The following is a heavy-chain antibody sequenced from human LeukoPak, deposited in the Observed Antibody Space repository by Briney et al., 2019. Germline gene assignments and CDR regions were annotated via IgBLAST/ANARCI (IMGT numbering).Heavy chain of an antibody. V-gene: IGHV4-59*11. CDR1: GGSISSHY. CDR2: IYYSGST. J-gene: IGHJ6*03. Sequence: SETLSLTCTVSGGSISSHYWSWIRQPPGKGLEWIGYIYYSGSTNYNPSLKSRVTISVDTSKNQFSLKLSSVTAADTAVYYCARDGPRVGASARNYYYYYMDVWGKGTTVTVSS. CDR3: ARDGPRVGASARNYYYYYMDV. D-gene: IGHD1-26*01.